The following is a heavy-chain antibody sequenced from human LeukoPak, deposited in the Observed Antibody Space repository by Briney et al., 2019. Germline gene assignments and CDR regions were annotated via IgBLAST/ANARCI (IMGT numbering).Heavy chain of an antibody. V-gene: IGHV3-23*01. J-gene: IGHJ4*02. Sequence: GGSLRLSRAASGFTFSSYAMSWVRQAPGKGLEWVSAISGSGGSTYYADSVKGRFTISRDNSKNTLYLQMNSLRAEDTAVYYCAKDLYYYGSGSYLDPFDYWGQGTLVTVSS. CDR2: ISGSGGST. CDR3: AKDLYYYGSGSYLDPFDY. D-gene: IGHD3-10*01. CDR1: GFTFSSYA.